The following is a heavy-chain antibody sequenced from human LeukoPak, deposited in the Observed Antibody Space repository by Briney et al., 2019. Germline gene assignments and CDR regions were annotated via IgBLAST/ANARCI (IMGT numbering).Heavy chain of an antibody. Sequence: SETLSLTCTVSGGSISGYYWGWIRQPPGKGLEWIGYIYYSGSTNYNPSLKSRVTISVDASKNQFSLKLSSVTAADTAVYYCVIFADYYFDYWGQGTLVTVSS. V-gene: IGHV4-59*01. D-gene: IGHD2-21*01. J-gene: IGHJ4*02. CDR2: IYYSGST. CDR3: VIFADYYFDY. CDR1: GGSISGYY.